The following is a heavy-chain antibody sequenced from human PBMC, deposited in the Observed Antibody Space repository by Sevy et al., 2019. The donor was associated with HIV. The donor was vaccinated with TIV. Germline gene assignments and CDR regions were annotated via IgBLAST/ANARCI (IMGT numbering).Heavy chain of an antibody. Sequence: ASVKVSCKASGGTFSSYAISWVRQAPGQGLEWMGGIIPIFGTANYAQKFQGRVTITADESTSTAYMELSSLRSEDTAVYYCARAELGVRGVTYDNFDYWGQGTLVTVSS. CDR3: ARAELGVRGVTYDNFDY. D-gene: IGHD3-10*01. CDR1: GGTFSSYA. J-gene: IGHJ4*02. V-gene: IGHV1-69*13. CDR2: IIPIFGTA.